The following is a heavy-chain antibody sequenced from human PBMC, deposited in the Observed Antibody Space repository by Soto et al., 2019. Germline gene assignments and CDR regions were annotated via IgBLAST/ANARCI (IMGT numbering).Heavy chain of an antibody. J-gene: IGHJ4*02. V-gene: IGHV3-23*01. D-gene: IGHD6-13*01. Sequence: GGSLRLSCAASGFTFNSYAMSWVRQAPGKGLESVSAISGSDGSTYYADSVKGRFTISRDNSKNALDLQMNSLRAEDTAVYNCRLAAADFDYSGQGTLVTVSS. CDR1: GFTFNSYA. CDR3: RLAAADFDY. CDR2: ISGSDGST.